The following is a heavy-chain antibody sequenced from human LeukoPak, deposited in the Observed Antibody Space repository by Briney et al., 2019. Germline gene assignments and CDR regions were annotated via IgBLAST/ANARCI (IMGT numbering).Heavy chain of an antibody. D-gene: IGHD3-10*01. V-gene: IGHV3-64*04. J-gene: IGHJ3*02. CDR3: AKGRGAFDI. Sequence: GGSLRLSCSASGFSFSIFAMHWVRQIPGKGLEYVSAISDYGGSTYYVDSVKGRFTISRDNSKNTLYLQMNSLRAEDTAVYYCAKGRGAFDIWGQGTMVTVSS. CDR1: GFSFSIFA. CDR2: ISDYGGST.